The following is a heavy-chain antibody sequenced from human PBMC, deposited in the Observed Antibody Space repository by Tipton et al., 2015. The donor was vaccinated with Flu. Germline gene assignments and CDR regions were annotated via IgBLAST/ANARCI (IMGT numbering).Heavy chain of an antibody. V-gene: IGHV4-4*07. CDR1: SGSITGYY. CDR3: ARGGGSLQFDF. CDR2: IYARVST. Sequence: TLSLTCTVSSGSITGYYWSWIRQPAGKGLEWIGRIYARVSTNYNPSLKSRVTMSADTSKNQFSLKLTSVTAADTAVYYCARGGGSLQFDFWGQGTLVTVSS. D-gene: IGHD1-26*01. J-gene: IGHJ4*02.